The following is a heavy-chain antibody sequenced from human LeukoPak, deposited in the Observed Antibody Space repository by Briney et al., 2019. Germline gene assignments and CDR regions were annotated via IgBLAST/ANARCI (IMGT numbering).Heavy chain of an antibody. V-gene: IGHV4-31*03. CDR2: IYYSGST. Sequence: SETLSLTCTVSGGSISSGGYYWSWIRQHPGKGLEWIGYIYYSGSTYYNPSLKSRVTISVDTSKNQFSLNLTSVNAADTAIYYCARVMAARREDLNWFDHWGQGTLVTVSS. D-gene: IGHD6-6*01. J-gene: IGHJ5*02. CDR1: GGSISSGGYY. CDR3: ARVMAARREDLNWFDH.